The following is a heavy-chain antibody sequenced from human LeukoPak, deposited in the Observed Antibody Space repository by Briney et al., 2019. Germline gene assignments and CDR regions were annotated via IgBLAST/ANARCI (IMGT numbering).Heavy chain of an antibody. CDR1: GLSVTNYY. J-gene: IGHJ4*02. CDR3: ARDRYPSAREFDY. D-gene: IGHD1-1*01. V-gene: IGHV3-74*01. Sequence: PGGSLRLSCAASGLSVTNYYMNWVRQAPGKGLVWVSRIDTDGSDTSYADSVKGRFTISRDNAKNTLYLQLNSLRGEDTAVYYCARDRYPSAREFDYWGQGTLVTVSS. CDR2: IDTDGSDT.